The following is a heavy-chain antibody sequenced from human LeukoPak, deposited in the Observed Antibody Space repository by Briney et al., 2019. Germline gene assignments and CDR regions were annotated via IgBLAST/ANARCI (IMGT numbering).Heavy chain of an antibody. Sequence: ASVKVSCKASGHTFTGYYMHWVRHAPGQGREWMGRINPNSGGTNYAQKFRGRDTYTWDTSISTDYVALRSVSSGHGAVFFCARRPLEGSGKLGNLYYWGQGTLVTVSS. V-gene: IGHV1-2*01. J-gene: IGHJ4*02. CDR3: ARRPLEGSGKLGNLYY. CDR1: GHTFTGYY. D-gene: IGHD3-10*01. CDR2: INPNSGGT.